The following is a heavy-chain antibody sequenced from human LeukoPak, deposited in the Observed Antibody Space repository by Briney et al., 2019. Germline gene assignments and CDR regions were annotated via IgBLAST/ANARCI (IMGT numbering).Heavy chain of an antibody. D-gene: IGHD1-26*01. Sequence: SETLSLTCTVSGGSISSSSYYWSWLRQPPGRGLEWIGSIYYSGSTYYNPSLKSRVTISVDTSKNQFSLKLSSVTAADTAVYYCARHMYSGSYSVDYWGQGTLVTVSS. J-gene: IGHJ4*02. CDR1: GGSISSSSYY. V-gene: IGHV4-39*01. CDR2: IYYSGST. CDR3: ARHMYSGSYSVDY.